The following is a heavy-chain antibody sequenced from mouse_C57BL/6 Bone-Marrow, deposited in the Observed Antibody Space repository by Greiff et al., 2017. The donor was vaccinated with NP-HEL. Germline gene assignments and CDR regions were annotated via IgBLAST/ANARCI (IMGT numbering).Heavy chain of an antibody. CDR2: INPNNGGT. V-gene: IGHV1-26*01. CDR1: GYTFTDYY. J-gene: IGHJ2*01. D-gene: IGHD2-4*01. Sequence: EVQLQQSGPELVKPGASVKISCKASGYTFTDYYMNWVKQSHGKSLEWIGDINPNNGGTSYNQKFKGKATLTVDTSSSTAYMELRSLTSEDSAVYYCARRRNDYGGPLFDYWGQGTTLTVSS. CDR3: ARRRNDYGGPLFDY.